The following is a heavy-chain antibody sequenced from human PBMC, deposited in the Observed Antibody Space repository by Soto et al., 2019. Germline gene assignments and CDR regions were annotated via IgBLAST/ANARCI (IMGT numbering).Heavy chain of an antibody. CDR1: GFTFSSYA. J-gene: IGHJ6*03. V-gene: IGHV3-23*01. CDR2: ISGSGGST. CDR3: TKELLLWFGPDNYMDV. Sequence: PGGFLRLSCAASGFTFSSYAMSWVHQAPGKGLEWVSAISGSGGSTYYADSVKGRFTISRDNSKNTLYLQMNSLRAEDTAVYYCTKELLLWFGPDNYMDVWGKGTTVTVSS. D-gene: IGHD3-10*01.